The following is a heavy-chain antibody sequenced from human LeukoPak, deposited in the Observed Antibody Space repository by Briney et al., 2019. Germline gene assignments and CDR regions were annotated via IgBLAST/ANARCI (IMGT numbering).Heavy chain of an antibody. CDR1: GYTFTSYG. D-gene: IGHD5-12*01. Sequence: ASVKVSCKASGYTFTSYGISWVRQAPGQGLEWMGWTSAYNGNTNYAQKLQGRVTMTTDTSTSTAYMELRSLRSDDTAVYYCARDYNGGYDYYYYGMDVWGQGTTVTVSS. CDR2: TSAYNGNT. CDR3: ARDYNGGYDYYYYGMDV. V-gene: IGHV1-18*01. J-gene: IGHJ6*02.